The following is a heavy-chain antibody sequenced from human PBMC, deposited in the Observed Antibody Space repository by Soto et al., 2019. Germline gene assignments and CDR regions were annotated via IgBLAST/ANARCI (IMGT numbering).Heavy chain of an antibody. CDR3: ARGVNYDFWSGPVGLGDAFDI. J-gene: IGHJ3*02. CDR1: GGSISSYY. Sequence: SETLSLTCTVSGGSISSYYWSWIRQHPGKGPEWIGYIYYSGSTYYNPSLKSRVTISVDTSKNQFSLKLSSVTAADTAVYYCARGVNYDFWSGPVGLGDAFDIWGQGTMVTVSS. D-gene: IGHD3-3*01. V-gene: IGHV4-59*06. CDR2: IYYSGST.